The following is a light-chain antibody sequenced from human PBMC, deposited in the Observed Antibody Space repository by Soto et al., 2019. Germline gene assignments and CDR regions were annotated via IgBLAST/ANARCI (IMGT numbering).Light chain of an antibody. V-gene: IGKV3-15*01. CDR2: DAS. CDR1: QSVSSN. CDR3: QQYNNWPPIT. Sequence: EIVMTQSPATLSVSPGERATLSCRASQSVSSNLAWYQQKPGQGPRLLIYDASTRATGIPARFSGSGSGTDFTLTISSLQSEDFAVYFCQQYNNWPPITFGGGTKVEIK. J-gene: IGKJ4*01.